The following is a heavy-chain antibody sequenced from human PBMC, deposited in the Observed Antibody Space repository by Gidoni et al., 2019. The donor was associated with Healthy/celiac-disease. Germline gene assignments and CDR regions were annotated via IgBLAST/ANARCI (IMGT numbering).Heavy chain of an antibody. CDR1: GFTFSNAW. V-gene: IGHV3-15*01. CDR3: TAAAAGID. D-gene: IGHD6-13*01. Sequence: EVQLVGSGGGLVRHGGSLRLSWAAAGFTFSNAWMSWVRQAPGKGLERVGRIKSKPDGGTTAYAAPVKGRFTISRDDSKNTLYLQMNSLKTEDTAVYYFTAAAAGIDWGQGTLVTVSS. J-gene: IGHJ4*02. CDR2: IKSKPDGGTT.